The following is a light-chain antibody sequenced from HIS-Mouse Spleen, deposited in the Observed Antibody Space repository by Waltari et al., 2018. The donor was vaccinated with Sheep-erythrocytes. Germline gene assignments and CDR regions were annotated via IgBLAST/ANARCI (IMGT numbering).Light chain of an antibody. CDR3: AAWDDSLNGVV. CDR1: SSNIGRNT. J-gene: IGLJ2*01. Sequence: QSVLTQPPSASGTPGQRVTISCSGSSSNIGRNTVNWYQQLPGTAPKLLIYSNNQRPSGVPDRFSGSKSGTSASLAISGLQSEDEADYYCAAWDDSLNGVVFGGGNKLTVL. V-gene: IGLV1-44*01. CDR2: SNN.